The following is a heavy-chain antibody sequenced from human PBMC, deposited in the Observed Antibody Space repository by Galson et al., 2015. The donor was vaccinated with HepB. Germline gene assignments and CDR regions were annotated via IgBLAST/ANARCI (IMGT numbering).Heavy chain of an antibody. CDR1: GFTFSRFA. CDR2: ISYDGSNG. V-gene: IGHV3-30-3*01. D-gene: IGHD1-26*01. Sequence: LRLSCAASGFTFSRFAMNWVRQAPGKGLEWVAVISYDGSNGYYADSVKGRFTISRDNPKNTLYLQMNSLRAEDTTVYYCARGGSNYDYCYGMDVWGQGTTVTVSS. J-gene: IGHJ6*02. CDR3: ARGGSNYDYCYGMDV.